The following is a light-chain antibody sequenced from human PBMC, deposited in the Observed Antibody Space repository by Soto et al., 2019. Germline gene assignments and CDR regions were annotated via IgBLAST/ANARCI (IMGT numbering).Light chain of an antibody. CDR3: QQYATSPPRT. CDR2: GAS. V-gene: IGKV3-20*01. Sequence: IVLTQSPGTLSLSPGVRATLSCRASQSVSNNFLAWYQQKPGQAPRLLIYGASSRATGIPDRFSGSGSGTDFTLTISRLEPEDSAVYYCQQYATSPPRTFGQGTKVEIK. J-gene: IGKJ1*01. CDR1: QSVSNNF.